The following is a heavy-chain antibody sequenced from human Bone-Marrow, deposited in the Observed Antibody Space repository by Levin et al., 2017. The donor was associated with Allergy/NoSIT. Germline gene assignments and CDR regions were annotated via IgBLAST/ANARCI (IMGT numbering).Heavy chain of an antibody. Sequence: GGSLRLSCAASGFTFSDYYMTWIRQGPGTGLELIAYISSSASAEYYTESVRGRFTISRDNAKNSVFLQMKRLRADDTGVFYCAKGAGATFGGVDYWGQGALVTVSS. CDR1: GFTFSDYY. J-gene: IGHJ4*02. D-gene: IGHD2-21*01. V-gene: IGHV3-11*01. CDR3: AKGAGATFGGVDY. CDR2: ISSSASAE.